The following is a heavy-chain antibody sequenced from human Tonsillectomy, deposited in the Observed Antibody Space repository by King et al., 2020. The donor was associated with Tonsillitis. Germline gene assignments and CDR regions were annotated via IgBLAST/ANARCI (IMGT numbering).Heavy chain of an antibody. J-gene: IGHJ4*02. CDR1: GGSISSYY. Sequence: QLQESGPGLLKPSETLSLTCTVSGGSISSYYWSWIRQPAGKGLEWMGRIYTSGTTNYNPSLKSRVTMSVDTSKNQFSLKLGSVTAADTAVYYCARGIVLRFLELFDYWGQGTLVTVSS. D-gene: IGHD3-3*01. CDR2: IYTSGTT. V-gene: IGHV4-4*07. CDR3: ARGIVLRFLELFDY.